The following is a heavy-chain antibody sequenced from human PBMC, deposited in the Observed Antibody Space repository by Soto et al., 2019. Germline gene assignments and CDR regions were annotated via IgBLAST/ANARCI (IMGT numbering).Heavy chain of an antibody. J-gene: IGHJ4*02. CDR2: IIPIFGTA. V-gene: IGHV1-69*13. Sequence: SVKVSCKACGVTFNSYAISWVRQAPGQGLEWMGGIIPIFGTANYAQKFQGRVTITADESTSTAYMELSSLRSEDTAVYYCARTVVLRYFDWLPQPQNFDYWGQGTLVTVS. D-gene: IGHD3-9*01. CDR1: GVTFNSYA. CDR3: ARTVVLRYFDWLPQPQNFDY.